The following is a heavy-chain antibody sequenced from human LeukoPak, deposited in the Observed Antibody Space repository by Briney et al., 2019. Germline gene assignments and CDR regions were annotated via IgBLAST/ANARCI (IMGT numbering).Heavy chain of an antibody. V-gene: IGHV4-39*01. CDR1: GGSISSSSYY. Sequence: PSETLSLTCTVSGGSISSSSYYWGWIRQPPGKGLEWIGSIYYSGSTYYNPSLKSRVTISVDTSKNQFSLKLSSVSAADTAVYYCARTPPRSIVIVPAAPFDYWGQGTLVTVSS. D-gene: IGHD2-2*01. J-gene: IGHJ4*02. CDR3: ARTPPRSIVIVPAAPFDY. CDR2: IYYSGST.